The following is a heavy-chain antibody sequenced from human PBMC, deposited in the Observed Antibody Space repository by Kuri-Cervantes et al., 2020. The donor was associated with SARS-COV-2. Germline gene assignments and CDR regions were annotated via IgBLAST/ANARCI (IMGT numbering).Heavy chain of an antibody. J-gene: IGHJ4*02. Sequence: GESLKISCTASGFTFGDYAMSWVRRASGKGLEWVGRVRGKANNYATAYAASVKGRFTISRDDSKNMAYLQMNSLKTEDTAVYYCTTLIDYWGQGALVTVSS. CDR2: VRGKANNYAT. CDR1: GFTFGDYA. V-gene: IGHV3-73*01. CDR3: TTLIDY.